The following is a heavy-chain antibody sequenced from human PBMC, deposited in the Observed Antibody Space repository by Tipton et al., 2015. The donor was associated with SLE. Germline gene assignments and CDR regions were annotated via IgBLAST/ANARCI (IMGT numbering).Heavy chain of an antibody. CDR3: ASRGVPDAFDI. Sequence: LSCTVSGGSISSSSYYWGWIRQPPGKGLEWIGYIYHSGSTYYNPSLKSRVTISVDRSKNQFSLKLSSVTAADTAVYYCASRGVPDAFDIWGQGTMVTVSS. V-gene: IGHV4-39*07. D-gene: IGHD3-10*01. CDR1: GGSISSSSYY. CDR2: IYHSGST. J-gene: IGHJ3*02.